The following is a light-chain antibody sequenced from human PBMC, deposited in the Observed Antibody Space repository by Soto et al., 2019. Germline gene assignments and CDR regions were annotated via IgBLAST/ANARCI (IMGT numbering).Light chain of an antibody. V-gene: IGKV1-39*01. CDR1: QSISSY. CDR3: QQSFSKFLYS. Sequence: DIQMTQSPSSLSASVGDRVTITCRASQSISSYLNWYQQKPGKAPKLLIYAASRLQSGVPSRFSGSGSGTDFTLTISSLQPEYFATYYCQQSFSKFLYSFGQGTKLEIK. CDR2: AAS. J-gene: IGKJ2*01.